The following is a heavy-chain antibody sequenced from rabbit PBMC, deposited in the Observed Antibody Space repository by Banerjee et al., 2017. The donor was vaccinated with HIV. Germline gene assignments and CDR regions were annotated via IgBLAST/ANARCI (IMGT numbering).Heavy chain of an antibody. J-gene: IGHJ4*01. Sequence: QEQLEESGGDLVKPEGSLTLTCKASGFSFSSSYWISWVRQAPGKGLEWIACIAAGSSGSPFYGDWAKSRFNISKTSSTTVTLQMTSLTAADTATYFCARSNDWGLEYFPLWGPGTLVTVS. D-gene: IGHD4-1*01. CDR2: IAAGSSGSP. CDR3: ARSNDWGLEYFPL. CDR1: GFSFSSSYW. V-gene: IGHV1S45*01.